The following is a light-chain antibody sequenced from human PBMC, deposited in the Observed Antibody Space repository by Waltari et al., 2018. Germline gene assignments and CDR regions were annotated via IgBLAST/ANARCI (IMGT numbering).Light chain of an antibody. Sequence: QAVVTQEPSLTVSPGGTVTLTCGSSTGPVPSGKWPYWVQQKPGRATRTLISDTNNRMAWAPARFSGSLLGGRAALTLSGAQPEDEAEYYCSLSYTDGQVIFGGGTKLTVL. CDR2: DTN. CDR1: TGPVPSGKW. CDR3: SLSYTDGQVI. J-gene: IGLJ2*01. V-gene: IGLV7-46*01.